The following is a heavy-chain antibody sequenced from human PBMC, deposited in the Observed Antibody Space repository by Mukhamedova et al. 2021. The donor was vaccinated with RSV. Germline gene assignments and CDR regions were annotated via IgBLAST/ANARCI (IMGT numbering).Heavy chain of an antibody. J-gene: IGHJ6*01. CDR1: GFTFKTYA. D-gene: IGHD5/OR15-5a*01. CDR2: ISGDGDVA. V-gene: IGHV3-23*01. CDR3: AKESVLDV. Sequence: LSCVASGFTFKTYAMSWVRQAPGKGLEWVSSISGDGDVANHADSVTGRFTVSRDNSKSTLYLQMNSLRVEDTAVYYCAKESVLDV.